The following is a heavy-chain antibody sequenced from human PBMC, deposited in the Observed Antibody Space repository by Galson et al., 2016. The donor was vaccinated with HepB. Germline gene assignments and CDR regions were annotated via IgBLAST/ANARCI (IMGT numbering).Heavy chain of an antibody. Sequence: SVKVSCKASGYSFTGYDIYWVRQAPGQGLEWMGWMNPVSGNTGYAKKFQARLTMTRDTSIDTAYMELQYLRSDDTAVYYCARGESSNFYFGPSWFDPWGQGTQVTVSS. J-gene: IGHJ5*02. V-gene: IGHV1-8*01. D-gene: IGHD6-13*01. CDR2: MNPVSGNT. CDR3: ARGESSNFYFGPSWFDP. CDR1: GYSFTGYD.